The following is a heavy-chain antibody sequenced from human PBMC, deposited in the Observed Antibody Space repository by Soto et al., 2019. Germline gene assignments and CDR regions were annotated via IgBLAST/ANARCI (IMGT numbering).Heavy chain of an antibody. D-gene: IGHD3-10*01. Sequence: ASETLSLTCTVSGGSISSYYWSWIRQPPGKGLEWIGYIYYSGSTNYNPSLKSRVTISVDTSKNQFSLKLSSVTAADTAVYYCARQELLWFGESNWFDPWGQGTLVTVSS. CDR1: GGSISSYY. V-gene: IGHV4-59*08. J-gene: IGHJ5*02. CDR3: ARQELLWFGESNWFDP. CDR2: IYYSGST.